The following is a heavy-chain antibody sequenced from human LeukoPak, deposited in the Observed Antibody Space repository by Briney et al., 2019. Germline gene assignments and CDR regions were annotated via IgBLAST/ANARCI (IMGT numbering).Heavy chain of an antibody. D-gene: IGHD3-3*01. Sequence: SGTLSLTCTVSGGSISSGDYYWSCIRQPPGKGLEWIGYIYYSGSTYYNPSLKSRVTISVDTSKNQFSLKLSSVTAADTAVYYCARVNFWSTGRYYFDYWGQGTLVTVSS. CDR2: IYYSGST. V-gene: IGHV4-30-4*08. CDR3: ARVNFWSTGRYYFDY. J-gene: IGHJ4*02. CDR1: GGSISSGDYY.